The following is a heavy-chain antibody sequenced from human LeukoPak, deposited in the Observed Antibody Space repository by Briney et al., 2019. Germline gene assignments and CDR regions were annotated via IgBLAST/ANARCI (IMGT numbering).Heavy chain of an antibody. CDR2: IYHRGNA. CDR3: ARDQYYYGSGSYFLFDY. V-gene: IGHV4-38-2*02. CDR1: GYSISSGYF. Sequence: SETLSLTCTVSGYSISSGYFWGCIPQPPGKGLEWIGSIYHRGNAYYNPCLKRRVTISVDTSKNQFSLKLSSVTAADTAVYYCARDQYYYGSGSYFLFDYWGQGTLVTVSS. J-gene: IGHJ4*02. D-gene: IGHD3-10*01.